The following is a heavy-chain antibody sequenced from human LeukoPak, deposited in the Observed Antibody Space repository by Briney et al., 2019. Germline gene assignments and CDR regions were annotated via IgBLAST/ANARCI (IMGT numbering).Heavy chain of an antibody. CDR2: IYYSGST. J-gene: IGHJ4*02. Sequence: PETLSLTCTVSGGSISSYYWSWIRQPPGKGLEWIGYIYYSGSTNYNPSLKSRVTISVDTSKNQFSLKLSSVTAADTAVYYCAKGLSSGYHIFGYWGQGTLVTVSS. CDR1: GGSISSYY. D-gene: IGHD3-22*01. V-gene: IGHV4-59*01. CDR3: AKGLSSGYHIFGY.